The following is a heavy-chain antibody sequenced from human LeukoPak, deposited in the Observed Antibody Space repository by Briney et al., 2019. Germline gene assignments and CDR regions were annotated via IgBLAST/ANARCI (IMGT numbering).Heavy chain of an antibody. Sequence: SETLSLTCTVSGGSISSGGYYWSWIRQHPGKGLEWIGYIYYSGSTYYNPSLKRRVAISVDTSKNQFSLKLSSVTAADTAVYYCASNQDSSGYYPDYWGQGTLVTVSS. CDR3: ASNQDSSGYYPDY. CDR1: GGSISSGGYY. CDR2: IYYSGST. D-gene: IGHD3-22*01. V-gene: IGHV4-31*03. J-gene: IGHJ4*02.